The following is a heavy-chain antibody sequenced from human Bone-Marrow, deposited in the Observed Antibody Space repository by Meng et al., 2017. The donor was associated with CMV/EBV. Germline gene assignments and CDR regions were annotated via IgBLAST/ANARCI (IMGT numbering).Heavy chain of an antibody. CDR1: GFTFSTYA. D-gene: IGHD4-17*01. J-gene: IGHJ3*02. Sequence: GESLKISCAASGFTFSTYAMHWVRQAPGKGLEWVAVMSYDRTNKYYADSVKGRFTISRDNAKNSLYLQMNSLRAEDTAVYYCARDAPNDYGDHGAFDIWGQGTMVTVSS. CDR2: MSYDRTNK. V-gene: IGHV3-30*04. CDR3: ARDAPNDYGDHGAFDI.